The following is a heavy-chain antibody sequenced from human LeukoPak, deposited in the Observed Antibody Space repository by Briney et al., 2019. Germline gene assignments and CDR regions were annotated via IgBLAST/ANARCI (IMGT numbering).Heavy chain of an antibody. J-gene: IGHJ4*02. CDR1: GGSISSYY. Sequence: SETLSLTCTVSGGSISSYYWSWIRQPPGKGLERIGYIYYSGSTNYNPSLKSRVTISVDTSKNQFSLKLSSVTAADTAVYYCARHSGQWLVHLYWGQGTLVTVSS. CDR3: ARHSGQWLVHLY. CDR2: IYYSGST. D-gene: IGHD6-19*01. V-gene: IGHV4-59*08.